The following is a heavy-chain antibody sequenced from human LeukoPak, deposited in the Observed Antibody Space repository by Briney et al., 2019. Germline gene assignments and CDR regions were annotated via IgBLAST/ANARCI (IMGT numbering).Heavy chain of an antibody. Sequence: PSETLSLTCTVSGGSISSYYWSWIRQPPGKGLEWIGYIYYSGSTNYNPSLKSRVTISVDPSKNHFSLKLSSLTAADTAVYYCARHSYSSSWYREFDYWGQGTLVTVSS. CDR1: GGSISSYY. D-gene: IGHD6-13*01. V-gene: IGHV4-59*08. CDR3: ARHSYSSSWYREFDY. CDR2: IYYSGST. J-gene: IGHJ4*02.